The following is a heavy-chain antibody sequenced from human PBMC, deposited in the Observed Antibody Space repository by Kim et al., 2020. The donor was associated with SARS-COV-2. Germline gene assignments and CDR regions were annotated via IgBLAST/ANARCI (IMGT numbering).Heavy chain of an antibody. D-gene: IGHD6-25*01. CDR3: VKGAHCGSEGGAGWFDY. Sequence: GKGRFTISRDNAKNSWYLQMNSLRAGDTAVYYCVKGAHCGSEGGAGWFDYWGQGTLVTVSS. J-gene: IGHJ5*01. V-gene: IGHV3-13*01.